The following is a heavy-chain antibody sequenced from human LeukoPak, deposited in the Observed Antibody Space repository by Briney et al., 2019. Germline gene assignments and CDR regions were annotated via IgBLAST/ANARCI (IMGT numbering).Heavy chain of an antibody. J-gene: IGHJ4*02. CDR1: GGSISSYY. CDR2: IYHSGST. CDR3: ARNSGVDYYDSSGPYYFDN. Sequence: SETLSLTCTVSGGSISSYYWSWIRQPPGKGLEWIGYIYHSGSTYYNPSLKSRVTISVDRSKNQFSLKLSSVTAADTAVYYCARNSGVDYYDSSGPYYFDNWGQGTLVTVSS. D-gene: IGHD3-22*01. V-gene: IGHV4-59*12.